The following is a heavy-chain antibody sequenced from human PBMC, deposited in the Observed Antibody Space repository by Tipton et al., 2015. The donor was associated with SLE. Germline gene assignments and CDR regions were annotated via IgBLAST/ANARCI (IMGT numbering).Heavy chain of an antibody. J-gene: IGHJ4*02. CDR1: GVSVSSNSAA. Sequence: GLVKPSQTLSLTCAISGVSVSSNSAAWNWIRQSPSRGLEWLGRTYYRSKWYNDFALSVKSRIIVNPDTSKNQFSLQLTSVTPEDTAVYYCARGAGIAAADNYFDYWGQGTLFTVAA. D-gene: IGHD6-13*01. V-gene: IGHV6-1*01. CDR3: ARGAGIAAADNYFDY. CDR2: TYYRSKWYN.